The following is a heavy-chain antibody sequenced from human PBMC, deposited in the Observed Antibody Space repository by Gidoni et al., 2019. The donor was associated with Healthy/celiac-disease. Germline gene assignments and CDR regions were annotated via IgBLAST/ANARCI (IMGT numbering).Heavy chain of an antibody. V-gene: IGHV4-34*01. CDR3: ARGRVGATKNWYFDL. J-gene: IGHJ2*01. Sequence: QVQLQQWGAGLLKXXXTLSLTCAVYGESFSGYYWSWIRQPPGKGQGWIGEYNQSGSTNYNPSLKSRVTISLDTSKNQFSLKLSSVTAADTAVYYCARGRVGATKNWYFDLWGRGTLFTVSS. CDR2: YNQSGST. CDR1: GESFSGYY. D-gene: IGHD1-26*01.